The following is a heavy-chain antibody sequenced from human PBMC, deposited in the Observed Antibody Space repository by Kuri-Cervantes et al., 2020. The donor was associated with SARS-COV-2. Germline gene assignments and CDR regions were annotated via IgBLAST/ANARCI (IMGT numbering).Heavy chain of an antibody. V-gene: IGHV3-23*01. CDR3: ANSQFSEWLVRVHNAFDI. J-gene: IGHJ3*02. Sequence: GESPDIPCAAFGFTFSRFAMSWVRQAPGKGLVWDSAISGSGGSTYYADSVKVRFSFSRDNSKNTLYLQINSLRAEDTAVYYWANSQFSEWLVRVHNAFDIWGQGTMVTVSS. D-gene: IGHD6-19*01. CDR2: ISGSGGST. CDR1: GFTFSRFA.